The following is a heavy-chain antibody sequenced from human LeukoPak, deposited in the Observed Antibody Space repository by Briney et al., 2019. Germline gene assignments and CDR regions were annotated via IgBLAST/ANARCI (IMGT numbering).Heavy chain of an antibody. CDR2: IKPSGGGT. V-gene: IGHV1-46*01. Sequence: ASVKVSCKASGYAFTNYYVRWVRQAPGQGLEWMGIIKPSGGGTSYAQKFQGRVTMTRDTSTSTAYMELSSLRSEDTAVYYWARDHFDSSGYYYLLRYFEHWGQGTLVSVSS. D-gene: IGHD3-22*01. CDR1: GYAFTNYY. CDR3: ARDHFDSSGYYYLLRYFEH. J-gene: IGHJ4*02.